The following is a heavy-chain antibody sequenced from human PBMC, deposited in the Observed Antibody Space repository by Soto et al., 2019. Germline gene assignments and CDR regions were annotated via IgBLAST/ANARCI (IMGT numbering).Heavy chain of an antibody. CDR1: GFTFSDYY. J-gene: IGHJ4*02. V-gene: IGHV3-11*01. CDR2: ISSSGSTI. Sequence: QVQLVESGGGLVKPGGSLRLSCAASGFTFSDYYMSWIRQAPGKGLEWVSYISSSGSTIYYADSVKGRFTISRDNAKNPLYLQKKRLGAEGTAGYFRAEGSQYPDPYSSNWFLDYWGQGTLVTVSS. D-gene: IGHD6-13*01. CDR3: AEGSQYPDPYSSNWFLDY.